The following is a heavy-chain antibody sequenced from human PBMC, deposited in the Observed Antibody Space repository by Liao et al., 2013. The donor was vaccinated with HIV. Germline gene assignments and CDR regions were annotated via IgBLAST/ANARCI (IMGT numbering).Heavy chain of an antibody. CDR2: IYYSGST. V-gene: IGHV4-39*07. CDR1: GGSISSSAYY. D-gene: IGHD3-9*01. CDR3: ARDHYDILTGYDFYWYFDL. Sequence: QLQLQESGPGLVKPSETLSLTCTVSGGSISSSAYYWGWIRQPPGKGLEWIGSIYYSGSTYYNPSLKSRVTISIDTSKNQFSLKLSSVTAADTAVYYCARDHYDILTGYDFYWYFDLWGRGTWSLSPQ. J-gene: IGHJ2*01.